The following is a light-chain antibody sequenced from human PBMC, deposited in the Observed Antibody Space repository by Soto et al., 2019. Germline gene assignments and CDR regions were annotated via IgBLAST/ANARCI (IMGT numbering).Light chain of an antibody. Sequence: ALRMTQSPSSFSASTGDRVTITCRASQGISSYLAWYQQKPGKAPKLLIYAASTLQSGVPSRFSGSGSGTDFTLTISCLQSEDFATYYFQQYYSYPWTFGQGTKVEIK. J-gene: IGKJ1*01. CDR3: QQYYSYPWT. CDR2: AAS. V-gene: IGKV1-8*01. CDR1: QGISSY.